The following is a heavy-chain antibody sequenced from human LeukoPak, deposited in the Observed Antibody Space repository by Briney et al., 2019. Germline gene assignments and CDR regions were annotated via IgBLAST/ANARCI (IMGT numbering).Heavy chain of an antibody. CDR2: ISGSGGST. CDR3: AKGHVSYYYYGMDV. CDR1: GFTFSSYA. V-gene: IGHV3-23*01. D-gene: IGHD3-16*01. Sequence: ASLRLSCAASGFTFSSYAMSWVRQAPGKGLEWVSAISGSGGSTYYADSVKGRFTISRDNSKNTLYLQMNSLRAEDTAVYYCAKGHVSYYYYGMDVWGQGTTVTVSS. J-gene: IGHJ6*02.